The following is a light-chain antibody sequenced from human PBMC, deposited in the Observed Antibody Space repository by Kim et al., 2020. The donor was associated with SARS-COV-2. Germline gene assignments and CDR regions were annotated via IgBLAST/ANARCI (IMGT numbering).Light chain of an antibody. CDR3: AAWDDSLKGYV. CDR2: TND. Sequence: ELTQPPSTSGTPGQRVTISCSGRSSNIGGNTVNWYQQVPGTAPKLLIHTNDQRPSGVPDRFSGSKSGTSVSLAIRGLQSEDEADYYCAAWDDSLKGYVFGTGTKVTVL. V-gene: IGLV1-44*01. CDR1: SSNIGGNT. J-gene: IGLJ1*01.